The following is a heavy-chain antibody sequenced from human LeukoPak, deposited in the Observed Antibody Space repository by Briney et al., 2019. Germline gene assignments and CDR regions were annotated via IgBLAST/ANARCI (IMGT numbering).Heavy chain of an antibody. CDR3: ARGFIVGAIGFDP. D-gene: IGHD1-26*01. CDR2: INPNSGGT. Sequence: GASVKVSCKASGYTFTGYYMHWVRQAPGQGLEWIGRINPNSGGTNYAQKFQGRVTMTRDTSISTAYMELSRLRSDDTAVYYCARGFIVGAIGFDPWGQGTLVTVSS. CDR1: GYTFTGYY. J-gene: IGHJ5*02. V-gene: IGHV1-2*06.